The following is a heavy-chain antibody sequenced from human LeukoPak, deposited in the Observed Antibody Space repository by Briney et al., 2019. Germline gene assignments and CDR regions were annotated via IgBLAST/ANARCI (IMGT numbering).Heavy chain of an antibody. CDR1: GASISSSTYY. J-gene: IGHJ4*02. CDR2: IYYSGST. V-gene: IGHV4-39*01. D-gene: IGHD1-26*01. CDR3: ARHSGSYRTTFDY. Sequence: PSETLSLTCTVSGASISSSTYYWGWIRQPPGKGLEWIGSIYYSGSTYYNPSLKSRVTISVDTSKNQFSLNLISVTAADTGVYYCARHSGSYRTTFDYWGQGSMVTLSS.